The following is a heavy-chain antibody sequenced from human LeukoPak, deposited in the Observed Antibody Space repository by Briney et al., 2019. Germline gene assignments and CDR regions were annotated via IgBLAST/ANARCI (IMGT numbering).Heavy chain of an antibody. V-gene: IGHV1-69*04. CDR2: IIPILGIA. CDR3: ARERHSGSPLGAFDI. D-gene: IGHD1-26*01. Sequence: ASVKVSCKASGGTFSSYAISWVRQAPGQGLEWMGRIIPILGIANYAQKFQGRVTITADKSTSTAYMELSSLRSEDTAVYYCARERHSGSPLGAFDIWGQGTMVTVSS. CDR1: GGTFSSYA. J-gene: IGHJ3*02.